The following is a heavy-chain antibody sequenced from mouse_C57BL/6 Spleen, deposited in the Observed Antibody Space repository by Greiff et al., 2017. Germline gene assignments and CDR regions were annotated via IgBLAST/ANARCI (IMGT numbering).Heavy chain of an antibody. CDR2: INPNNGGT. V-gene: IGHV1-22*01. D-gene: IGHD2-10*02. Sequence: EVQRVESGPELVKPGASVKLSCKASGYTFTDYNMHWVKQSPGKSLEWIGYINPNNGGTSYNQKFKGKATLTVDKSSSTAYVELRSLASEDYAVYYCARGECGNYHEYWGRGTSVTVST. CDR1: GYTFTDYN. J-gene: IGHJ4*01. CDR3: ARGECGNYHEY.